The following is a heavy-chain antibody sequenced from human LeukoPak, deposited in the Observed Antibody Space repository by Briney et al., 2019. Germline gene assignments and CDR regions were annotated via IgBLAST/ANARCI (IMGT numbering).Heavy chain of an antibody. D-gene: IGHD2-2*01. CDR2: IYSGGST. CDR1: GFTVSSNY. Sequence: GGSLRLSCAASGFTVSSNYMSWVRQAPGKGLEWVSVIYSGGSTYYADSVKGRFTISRDNSKNTLYLQMNSLRAEDTAVYYCARDSADCSSTSCLWYYYYYMDVWGKGTTVTVSS. V-gene: IGHV3-66*02. CDR3: ARDSADCSSTSCLWYYYYYMDV. J-gene: IGHJ6*03.